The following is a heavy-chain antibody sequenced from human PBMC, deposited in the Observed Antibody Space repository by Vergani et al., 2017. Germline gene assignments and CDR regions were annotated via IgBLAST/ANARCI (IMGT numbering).Heavy chain of an antibody. CDR2: ISAYNGNT. V-gene: IGHV1-18*01. CDR3: ARRPSSSWYETAPKGYFDY. Sequence: QVQLVQSGAEVKKPGASVKVSCKASGYTFTSYGISWVRQAPXQGLEWMGWISAYNGNTNYAQKLQGRVTMTTDTSTSTAYMELRSLRSDDTAVYYCARRPSSSWYETAPKGYFDYWGQGTLVTVSS. J-gene: IGHJ4*02. CDR1: GYTFTSYG. D-gene: IGHD6-13*01.